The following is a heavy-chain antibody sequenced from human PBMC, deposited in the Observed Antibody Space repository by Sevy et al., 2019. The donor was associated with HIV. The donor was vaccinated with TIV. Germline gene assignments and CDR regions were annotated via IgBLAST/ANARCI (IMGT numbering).Heavy chain of an antibody. CDR2: ISSSGSYI. CDR1: GFIFSSYT. V-gene: IGHV3-21*01. Sequence: GGSLRLSCAASGFIFSSYTMNWVRQAPGKGLEWVSSISSSGSYIYYADSVKGRFTVSRDNAENSLYLQLDSLRGEDTAVYYCATMLTMGIGVVIKQSDYWGQGTLVTVSS. D-gene: IGHD3-10*01. CDR3: ATMLTMGIGVVIKQSDY. J-gene: IGHJ4*02.